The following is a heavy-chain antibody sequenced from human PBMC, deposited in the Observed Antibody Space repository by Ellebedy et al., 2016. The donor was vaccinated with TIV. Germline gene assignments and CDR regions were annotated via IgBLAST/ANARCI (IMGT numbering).Heavy chain of an antibody. D-gene: IGHD6-6*01. CDR2: ISGSGDST. V-gene: IGHV3-23*01. J-gene: IGHJ4*02. CDR3: AKDQEGTSSSDY. Sequence: GESLKISCVASGFSFSNSWMSLIRQAPGKGLEWVSAISGSGDSTYYADSVKGRFTISRDNSKNTLYLQMNSLRVEDTAVYYCAKDQEGTSSSDYWGQGTLVTVSS. CDR1: GFSFSNSW.